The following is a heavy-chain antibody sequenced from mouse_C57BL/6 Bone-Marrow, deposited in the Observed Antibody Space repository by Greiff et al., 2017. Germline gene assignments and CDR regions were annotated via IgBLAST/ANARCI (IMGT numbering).Heavy chain of an antibody. V-gene: IGHV1-18*01. Sequence: EVQRVESGPELVKPGASVKIPCKASGYTFTDYNMDWVKQSHGKSLEWIGDINPNNGGTIYNQKFKGKATLTVDKSSSTAYMELRSLTSEDTAVYYCARWGGLGPRRDYFDYWGQGTTLTVSS. D-gene: IGHD4-1*01. J-gene: IGHJ2*01. CDR3: ARWGGLGPRRDYFDY. CDR1: GYTFTDYN. CDR2: INPNNGGT.